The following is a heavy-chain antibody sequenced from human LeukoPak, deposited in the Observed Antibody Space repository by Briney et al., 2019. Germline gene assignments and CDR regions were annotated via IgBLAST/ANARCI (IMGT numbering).Heavy chain of an antibody. D-gene: IGHD3-22*01. CDR3: ARATYYYDSSGYWTLEFDFDI. V-gene: IGHV4-39*02. CDR2: IYSSGST. Sequence: SETLSLTCAVSGASVSGSNYYWGWIRQPPGKGLEWIGNIYSSGSTYYNASLQSRVTISIDTSKNHFSLRLNSVTAADTAMYYCARATYYYDSSGYWTLEFDFDIWGQGTMVTVSS. CDR1: GASVSGSNYY. J-gene: IGHJ3*02.